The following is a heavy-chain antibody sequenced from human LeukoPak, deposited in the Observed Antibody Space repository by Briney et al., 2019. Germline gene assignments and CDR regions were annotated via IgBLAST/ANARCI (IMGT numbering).Heavy chain of an antibody. J-gene: IGHJ6*03. CDR2: ISAYNGNT. D-gene: IGHD1-26*01. Sequence: ASVKVSCKASGYTFTSYGISWVRQAPGQGLEWMGWISAYNGNTNYAQKLQGRVTMTTDTSTSTAYMELRSLRSDDTAVYYCAREGAPGGSGSYYYYYYMDVWGKGTTVTVSS. V-gene: IGHV1-18*01. CDR1: GYTFTSYG. CDR3: AREGAPGGSGSYYYYYYMDV.